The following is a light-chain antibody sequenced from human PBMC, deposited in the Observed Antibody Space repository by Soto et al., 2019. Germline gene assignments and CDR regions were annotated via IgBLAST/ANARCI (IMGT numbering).Light chain of an antibody. Sequence: EIVLTQSPATLSLSPGERATLSCRASQSVRSNLAWYQQKPGQAPRLLIYDASNRATGIPARFSGSGSGTDFPLTISRLEPEDFAVYYCQQRRTWPPITFGQGTRLEIK. CDR1: QSVRSN. V-gene: IGKV3-11*01. CDR3: QQRRTWPPIT. CDR2: DAS. J-gene: IGKJ5*01.